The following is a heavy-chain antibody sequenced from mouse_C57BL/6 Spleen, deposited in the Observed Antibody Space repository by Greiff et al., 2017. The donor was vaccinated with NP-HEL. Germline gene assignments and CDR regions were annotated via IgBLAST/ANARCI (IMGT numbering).Heavy chain of an antibody. CDR1: GFTFSDYY. V-gene: IGHV5-16*01. CDR2: INYDGSST. J-gene: IGHJ2*01. CDR3: ARDGDCFDY. Sequence: EVQVVESEGGLVQPGSSMKLSCTASGFTFSDYYMAWVRQVPEKGLEWVANINYDGSSTYYLDSLKSRFIISRDNAKNILYLQMSSLKSEDTATYYCARDGDCFDYWGQGTTLTVSS.